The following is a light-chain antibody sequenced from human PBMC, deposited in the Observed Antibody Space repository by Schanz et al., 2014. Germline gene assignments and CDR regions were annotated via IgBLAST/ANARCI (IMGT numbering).Light chain of an antibody. V-gene: IGLV2-8*01. Sequence: QSALTQPPSASGSPGQSVTISCTGTRGDVGGYNYVSWYQHHPGKAPKLMIYEVNKRPSGVPDRFSGSKSGNMASLTVSGLQAEDEADYYCSSYADTKLFGGGTKLTVL. J-gene: IGLJ3*02. CDR3: SSYADTKL. CDR1: RGDVGGYNY. CDR2: EVN.